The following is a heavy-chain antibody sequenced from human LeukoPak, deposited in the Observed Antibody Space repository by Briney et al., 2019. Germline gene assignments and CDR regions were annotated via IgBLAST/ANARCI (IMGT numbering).Heavy chain of an antibody. J-gene: IGHJ4*02. Sequence: PSETLSLTCTVSGGSISSYYWSWIRQPPGKGLEWIGYIYYSGSTNYNPSLKSRVTISVDTSKNQFSLKLSSVTAADTAVYYCARDSIADDWGQGTLVTVSS. CDR2: IYYSGST. V-gene: IGHV4-59*01. D-gene: IGHD3-3*02. CDR1: GGSISSYY. CDR3: ARDSIADD.